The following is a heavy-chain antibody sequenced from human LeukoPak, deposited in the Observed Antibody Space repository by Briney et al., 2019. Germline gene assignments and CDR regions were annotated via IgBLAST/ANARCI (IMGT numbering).Heavy chain of an antibody. D-gene: IGHD3-22*01. CDR3: ARGGYYDSSGYYKSDAFDI. CDR2: IYYSGST. V-gene: IGHV4-59*01. J-gene: IGHJ3*02. Sequence: SETLSLTCAVYGGSFSGYYWSWIRQPPGKGLEWIGYIYYSGSTNYNPSLKSRVTISVDTSKNQFSLKLSSVTAADTAVYYCARGGYYDSSGYYKSDAFDIWGQGTMVTVSS. CDR1: GGSFSGYY.